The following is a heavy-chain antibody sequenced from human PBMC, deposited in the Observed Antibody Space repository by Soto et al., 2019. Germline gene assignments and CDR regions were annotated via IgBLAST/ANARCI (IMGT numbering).Heavy chain of an antibody. Sequence: EVQLLESGGGLVQPGGSLRLSCAASGFTFNNYAMTWVRQAPGKGLEWVSAISGGGDTTSYADSVKGRFTVSRDGSKNTLYLQMSSLGAEGTALYYCAKGRGGSGSLTPRVDFWGQGTLVTVSS. CDR1: GFTFNNYA. J-gene: IGHJ4*02. CDR2: ISGGGDTT. CDR3: AKGRGGSGSLTPRVDF. D-gene: IGHD3-10*01. V-gene: IGHV3-23*01.